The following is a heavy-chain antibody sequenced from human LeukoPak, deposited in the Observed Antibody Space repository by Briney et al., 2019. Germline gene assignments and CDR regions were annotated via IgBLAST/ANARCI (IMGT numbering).Heavy chain of an antibody. Sequence: ASVKVSCKASGYTFTSYGISWVRQAPGQRLEWMGWINAGNGNTKYSQKFQGRVTITRDTSASTAYMELSSLRSEDTAVYYCARDVTHCSSTSCYFPWFDPWGQGTLVTVSS. CDR1: GYTFTSYG. J-gene: IGHJ5*02. D-gene: IGHD2-2*01. CDR3: ARDVTHCSSTSCYFPWFDP. CDR2: INAGNGNT. V-gene: IGHV1-3*01.